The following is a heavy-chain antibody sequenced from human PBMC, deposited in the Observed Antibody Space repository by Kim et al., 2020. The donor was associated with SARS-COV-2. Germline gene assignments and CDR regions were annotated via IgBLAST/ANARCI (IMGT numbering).Heavy chain of an antibody. CDR3: ARAGSYFGYDFWSGYSSPYYFDY. J-gene: IGHJ4*02. Sequence: ASVKVSCKASGYTFTSYYMHWVRQAPGQGLEWMGIINPSGGSTSYAQKFQGRVTMTRDTSTSTVYMELSSLRSEDTAVYYCARAGSYFGYDFWSGYSSPYYFDYWGQGTLVTVSS. CDR2: INPSGGST. D-gene: IGHD3-3*01. V-gene: IGHV1-46*01. CDR1: GYTFTSYY.